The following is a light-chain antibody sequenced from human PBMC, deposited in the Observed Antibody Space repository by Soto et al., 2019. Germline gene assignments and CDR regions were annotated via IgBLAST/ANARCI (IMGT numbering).Light chain of an antibody. CDR2: DNS. J-gene: IGLJ1*01. CDR1: SSNIGAGYD. Sequence: QSVLTQPPSVSGAPGQRVTISCTGSSSNIGAGYDVHWYQQLPGTAPKLLIYDNSNRPSGVPDRFSGSKSGTSASLAITGLLAEDEADYYCQSYDSSLSGYVFGTGTKVTVL. V-gene: IGLV1-40*01. CDR3: QSYDSSLSGYV.